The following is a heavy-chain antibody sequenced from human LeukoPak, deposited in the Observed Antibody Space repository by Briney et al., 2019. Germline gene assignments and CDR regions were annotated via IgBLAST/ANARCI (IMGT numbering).Heavy chain of an antibody. Sequence: ASVKVSCKASGGTFSSYAISWVRQAPGQGLEWMGRIISILGIANYAQKFQGRVTITADKSTSTAYMELSSLRSEDTAVYYCARRSSGWDVFDIWGKGTMVTVSS. J-gene: IGHJ3*02. CDR3: ARRSSGWDVFDI. V-gene: IGHV1-69*04. CDR1: GGTFSSYA. D-gene: IGHD6-19*01. CDR2: IISILGIA.